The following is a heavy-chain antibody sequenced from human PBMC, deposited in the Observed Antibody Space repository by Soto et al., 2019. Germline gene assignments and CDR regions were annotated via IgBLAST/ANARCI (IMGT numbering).Heavy chain of an antibody. J-gene: IGHJ4*02. CDR1: GGSISSSSYY. CDR3: ASPSIAADGTPMDFDY. D-gene: IGHD6-13*01. V-gene: IGHV4-39*01. CDR2: IYYSGST. Sequence: SETLSLTCTVSGGSISSSSYYWGWIRQPPGKGLEWIGSIYYSGSTYYNPSLKSRVTISVDTSKNQFSLKLSSVTAADTAVYYCASPSIAADGTPMDFDYWGQGTLVTVSS.